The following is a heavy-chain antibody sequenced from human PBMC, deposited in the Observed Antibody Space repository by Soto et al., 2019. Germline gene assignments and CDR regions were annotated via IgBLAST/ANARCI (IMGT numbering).Heavy chain of an antibody. J-gene: IGHJ6*02. CDR2: IIPIFSSR. V-gene: IGHV1-69*01. D-gene: IGHD3-16*01. Sequence: QVQLVQSGAEVKKPGSSVKVSCKTSRDTFNKYAFNWVRQAPRQGLEWMGWIIPIFSSRNYAEKFQGRVTITADDSTSTAYMELRSLRFADTAFYYCARGESYLGVWGQGTTVTVSS. CDR1: RDTFNKYA. CDR3: ARGESYLGV.